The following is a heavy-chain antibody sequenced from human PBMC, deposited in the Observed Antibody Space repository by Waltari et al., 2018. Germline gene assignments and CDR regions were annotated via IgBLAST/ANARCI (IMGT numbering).Heavy chain of an antibody. CDR1: GFTFSAYA. CDR3: AKRGSPTYDSTWFFDL. CDR2: IGTSGASA. D-gene: IGHD3-22*01. J-gene: IGHJ2*01. Sequence: EVQLLESGGGLVQPGGSLRLPCADSGFTFSAYAMSWVRQAPGKGLQWVSAIGTSGASAYYADSVNGRFTISRDNSKNTLYLQMSSLRAEDTALYFCAKRGSPTYDSTWFFDLWGRGTLVTVSS. V-gene: IGHV3-23*01.